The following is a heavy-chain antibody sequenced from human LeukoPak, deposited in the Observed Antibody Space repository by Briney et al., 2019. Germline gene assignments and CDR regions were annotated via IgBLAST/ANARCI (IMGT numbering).Heavy chain of an antibody. CDR1: GFTFSTNA. Sequence: GGSLRLSCAASGFTFSTNAMSWVRQAPRKGLEWVSAISGRTGKTYYADSVRGRFTISRDNSESTIYLQMDSLRDEDTAIYYCAKCGNSGCHLIDYWGQGTLVTVSS. D-gene: IGHD5-12*01. J-gene: IGHJ4*02. CDR3: AKCGNSGCHLIDY. CDR2: ISGRTGKT. V-gene: IGHV3-23*01.